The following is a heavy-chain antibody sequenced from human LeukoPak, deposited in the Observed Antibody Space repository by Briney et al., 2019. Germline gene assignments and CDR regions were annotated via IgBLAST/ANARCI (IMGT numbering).Heavy chain of an antibody. Sequence: RRASVNVSCKASGYTFTGYYMHWVRQAPGQGLEWMGRINPNSGGTNYAQKFQGRVTMTRDTSISTAYMELSRLRSDDTAVYYCARDRSAAGIYYYYGMDVWGQGTTVTVSS. CDR3: ARDRSAAGIYYYYGMDV. V-gene: IGHV1-2*06. D-gene: IGHD6-13*01. J-gene: IGHJ6*02. CDR1: GYTFTGYY. CDR2: INPNSGGT.